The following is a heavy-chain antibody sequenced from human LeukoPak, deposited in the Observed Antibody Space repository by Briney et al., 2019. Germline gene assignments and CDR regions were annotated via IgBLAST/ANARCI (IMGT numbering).Heavy chain of an antibody. CDR3: ARDCGGDCYYYYGMDV. CDR1: GFTFSSYW. V-gene: IGHV3-74*01. D-gene: IGHD2-21*02. CDR2: INSDGSST. Sequence: GGSLRLSCAASGFTFSSYWMHWVRHAPGKGLVWVSRINSDGSSTSYADSVKGRFTISRGNAKNTLYLQMNSLRAEDTAVYYCARDCGGDCYYYYGMDVWGQGTTVTVSS. J-gene: IGHJ6*02.